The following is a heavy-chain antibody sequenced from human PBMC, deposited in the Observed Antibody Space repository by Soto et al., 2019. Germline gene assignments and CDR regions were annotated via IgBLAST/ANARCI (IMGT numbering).Heavy chain of an antibody. J-gene: IGHJ4*02. Sequence: SVKVSCKASGGTFSSYAISWVRQAPGQGLEWMGGIIPIFGTANYAQKFQGRVTITADESTSTAYMELSSLRSEDTAVYYCARLSYRAIAAVAGEFDYWGQGTLVTASS. D-gene: IGHD6-19*01. CDR1: GGTFSSYA. CDR2: IIPIFGTA. CDR3: ARLSYRAIAAVAGEFDY. V-gene: IGHV1-69*13.